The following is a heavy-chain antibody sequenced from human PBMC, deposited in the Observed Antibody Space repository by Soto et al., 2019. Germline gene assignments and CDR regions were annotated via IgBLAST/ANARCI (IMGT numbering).Heavy chain of an antibody. Sequence: QVQLVESGGGVVQPGRSLSLSCEASGFMFGTSGMHWVRQAPGKGLEWVSGIWLDGSERYYSDSVKGRFTISRDNSKNTLFLQRNILRVEDTAVYFCARDASGTTSFLASWGQGTLVTVS. V-gene: IGHV3-33*01. CDR3: ARDASGTTSFLAS. D-gene: IGHD1-1*01. CDR2: IWLDGSER. CDR1: GFMFGTSG. J-gene: IGHJ5*01.